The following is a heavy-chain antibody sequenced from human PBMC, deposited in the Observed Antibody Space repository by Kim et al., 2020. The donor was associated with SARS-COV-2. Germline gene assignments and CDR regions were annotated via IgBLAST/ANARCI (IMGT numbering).Heavy chain of an antibody. CDR3: AREEGPLDY. Sequence: GTIYYADSVEVRFTISRANTKNTLPLQMNSLTAEDSAVYFCAREEGPLDYWGQGTLVTVSS. J-gene: IGHJ4*02. CDR2: GTI. V-gene: IGHV3-53*01.